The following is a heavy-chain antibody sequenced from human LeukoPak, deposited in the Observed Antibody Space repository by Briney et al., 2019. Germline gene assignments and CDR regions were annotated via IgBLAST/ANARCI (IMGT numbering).Heavy chain of an antibody. CDR3: ARNYYDILTGYYSGQDY. J-gene: IGHJ4*02. Sequence: PGGSLRLSCAASGFTFSNYGLNWVRQTPGKGLEWLSYISGNGRTIYHADSARGRFTISRDNAKNSLYLQMNSLRAEDTAVYYCARNYYDILTGYYSGQDYWGQGTLVTLSS. D-gene: IGHD3-9*01. V-gene: IGHV3-48*03. CDR1: GFTFSNYG. CDR2: ISGNGRTI.